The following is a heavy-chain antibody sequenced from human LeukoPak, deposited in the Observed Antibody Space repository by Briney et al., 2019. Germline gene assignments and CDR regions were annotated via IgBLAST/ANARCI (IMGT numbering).Heavy chain of an antibody. CDR3: ARVQGHTMVREYYFDY. D-gene: IGHD3-10*01. Sequence: GGSLRLSCAASGFTVSSNYMSWVRQAPGKGLEWVSVIYSGGSTYYADSVMGRFTISRDNSKNTLYLQMNGLRAEDTAVYYCARVQGHTMVREYYFDYWGQGTLVTVSA. J-gene: IGHJ4*02. CDR1: GFTVSSNY. CDR2: IYSGGST. V-gene: IGHV3-53*01.